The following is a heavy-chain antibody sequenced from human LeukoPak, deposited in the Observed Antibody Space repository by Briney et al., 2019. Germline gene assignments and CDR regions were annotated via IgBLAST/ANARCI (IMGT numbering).Heavy chain of an antibody. D-gene: IGHD6-13*01. CDR2: IKQDGSEK. CDR1: VFTPFSYW. Sequence: GGSLRPSRAPSVFTPFSYWMSWVCQAPGKGLEWVANIKQDGSEKYYVDSVKGRFTISRDNAKNSLYLQMNSLRAEDTAVYYCARALILAAADDYWGQGTLVTVSS. J-gene: IGHJ4*02. CDR3: ARALILAAADDY. V-gene: IGHV3-7*01.